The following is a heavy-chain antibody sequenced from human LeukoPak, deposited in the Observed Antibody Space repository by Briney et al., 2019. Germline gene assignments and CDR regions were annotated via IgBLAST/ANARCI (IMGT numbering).Heavy chain of an antibody. J-gene: IGHJ4*02. Sequence: ASVKVSCKASGYTFTSYGIFWVRRAAAQGLEWMGWISVYNGNTNYAQKLQGRVTMTTDKSTNTGYMELRSLRSDDTAAYYCAIAVLGITYWGQGTLLTVSS. CDR1: GYTFTSYG. V-gene: IGHV1-18*01. CDR3: AIAVLGITY. CDR2: ISVYNGNT. D-gene: IGHD3-10*01.